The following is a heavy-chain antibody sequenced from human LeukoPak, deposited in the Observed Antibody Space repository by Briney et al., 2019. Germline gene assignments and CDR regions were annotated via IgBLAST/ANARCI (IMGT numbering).Heavy chain of an antibody. J-gene: IGHJ4*02. CDR3: ARVGRAAIDALDYFDY. Sequence: SETLSLTCTVSGGSISSSSYYWGWIRQPPGKGLVWIGNIYYSGSTFYNPSLKSRVTISVDTSKNQFSLRLSSVTAADTAVYYCARVGRAAIDALDYFDYWGQGTLVTVSS. CDR2: IYYSGST. V-gene: IGHV4-39*07. D-gene: IGHD6-13*01. CDR1: GGSISSSSYY.